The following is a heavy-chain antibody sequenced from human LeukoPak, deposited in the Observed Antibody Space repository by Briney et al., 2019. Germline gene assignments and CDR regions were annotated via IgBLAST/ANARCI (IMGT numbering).Heavy chain of an antibody. Sequence: GGFLRLSCAASGFTFSSYSMNWVRQAPGKGLEWVSYISSSSSTTYYANSVKGRFTISRDNSKNTLHLQMTSLRAEDTAVYYCAKAGCTNIACRPNVYNWFDPWGQGTLVTVSS. J-gene: IGHJ5*02. CDR3: AKAGCTNIACRPNVYNWFDP. CDR2: ISSSSSTT. CDR1: GFTFSSYS. D-gene: IGHD2-8*01. V-gene: IGHV3-48*01.